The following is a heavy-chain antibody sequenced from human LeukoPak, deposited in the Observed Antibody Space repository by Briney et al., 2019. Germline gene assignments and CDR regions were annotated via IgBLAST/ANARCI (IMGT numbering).Heavy chain of an antibody. Sequence: SETLSLTCTVSGYSISTGYYWDWIRQPPGKGLEWIGSIDYSGSTYYNPSLKSRVTISVDTSKNHFSLDLSSVTAADTAVYYCARDRSSSWYKDFDYWGQGTLVTVSS. CDR3: ARDRSSSWYKDFDY. D-gene: IGHD6-13*01. V-gene: IGHV4-38-2*02. J-gene: IGHJ4*02. CDR1: GYSISTGYY. CDR2: IDYSGST.